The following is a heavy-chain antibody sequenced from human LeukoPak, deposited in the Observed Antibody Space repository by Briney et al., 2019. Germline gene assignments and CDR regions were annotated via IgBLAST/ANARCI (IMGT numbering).Heavy chain of an antibody. CDR3: AREGLRSIAARRGTRDYMDV. CDR1: GYTFTSYG. D-gene: IGHD6-6*01. V-gene: IGHV1-18*01. J-gene: IGHJ6*03. CDR2: ISAYNGNT. Sequence: ASVKVSCKASGYTFTSYGISWVRQAPGQGLEWMGWISAYNGNTNYAQKLQGRVTMTTDTSTSTAYMELRSLRSDDTAVYYRAREGLRSIAARRGTRDYMDVWGKGTTVIVSS.